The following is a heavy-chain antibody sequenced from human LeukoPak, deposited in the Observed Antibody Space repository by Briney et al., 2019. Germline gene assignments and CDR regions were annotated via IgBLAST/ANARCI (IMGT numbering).Heavy chain of an antibody. J-gene: IGHJ4*02. Sequence: ASVTVSCKASGYTFTRYYMHWVRQAPGQGLEWMGIINPSGGSTSYAQKFQGRVTMTRDTSTSTVYMELSSLRSEDTAVYYCARGIRGITMIVVALDYWGQGTLVTVSS. CDR2: INPSGGST. D-gene: IGHD3-22*01. V-gene: IGHV1-46*01. CDR1: GYTFTRYY. CDR3: ARGIRGITMIVVALDY.